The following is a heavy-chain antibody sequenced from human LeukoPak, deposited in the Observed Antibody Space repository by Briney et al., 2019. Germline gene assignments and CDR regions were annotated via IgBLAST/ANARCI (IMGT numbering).Heavy chain of an antibody. CDR1: GFTFSNAW. V-gene: IGHV3-15*01. CDR3: TTEPPTLHYDILTGYYIGREIYFDY. CDR2: IKSKTDGGTT. D-gene: IGHD3-9*01. J-gene: IGHJ4*02. Sequence: GGSLRLSCAASGFTFSNAWMSWVRQAPGKGLEWVGRIKSKTDGGTTDYAAPVKGRFTISRDDSKSTLYLQMNSLKTEDTAVYYCTTEPPTLHYDILTGYYIGREIYFDYWGQGTLVNVSS.